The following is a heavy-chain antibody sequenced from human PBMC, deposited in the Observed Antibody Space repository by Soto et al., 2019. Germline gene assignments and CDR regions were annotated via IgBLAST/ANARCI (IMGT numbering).Heavy chain of an antibody. J-gene: IGHJ6*02. CDR3: ARDGEEQLVGFSYGMDV. CDR2: ISYDGSNK. V-gene: IGHV3-30-3*01. D-gene: IGHD6-6*01. Sequence: GGSLRLSCAASGFTFSSYAMHWVRQAPGKGLEWVAVISYDGSNKYYADSVKGRFTISRDNSKNTLYLQMNSLRAEDTAVYYCARDGEEQLVGFSYGMDVWGQGTTVTVSS. CDR1: GFTFSSYA.